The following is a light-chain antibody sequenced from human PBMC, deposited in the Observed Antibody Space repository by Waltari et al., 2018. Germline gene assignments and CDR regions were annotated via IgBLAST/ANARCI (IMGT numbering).Light chain of an antibody. CDR2: HAS. CDR1: QSISKY. CDR3: QHYESLPVT. J-gene: IGKJ1*01. Sequence: ELVLTQSPGTLTLSSGERATLPFRTSQSISKYFAWYQQKPGQAPRLLIYHASSRATGIPDRFSGSGSGTDFSLTISRLEPEDFAVYYCQHYESLPVTFGQGAKVEIK. V-gene: IGKV3-20*01.